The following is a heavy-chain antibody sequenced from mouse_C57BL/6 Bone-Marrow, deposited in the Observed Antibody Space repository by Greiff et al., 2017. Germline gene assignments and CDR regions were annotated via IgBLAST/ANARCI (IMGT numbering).Heavy chain of an antibody. V-gene: IGHV5-12*01. D-gene: IGHD1-1*01. CDR1: GFTFSDYY. CDR2: ISNGGGST. Sequence: EVMLVESGGGLVQPGGSLKLSCAASGFTFSDYYMYWVRQTPEKRLEWVAYISNGGGSTYYPETVKGRFTISRDNAKNTRYLQMSRLKSEDTAMYYCARHYYGSSYEWYFDVWGTGTTVTVSS. J-gene: IGHJ1*03. CDR3: ARHYYGSSYEWYFDV.